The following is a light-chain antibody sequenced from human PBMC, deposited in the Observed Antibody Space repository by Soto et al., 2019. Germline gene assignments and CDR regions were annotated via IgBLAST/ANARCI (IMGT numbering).Light chain of an antibody. V-gene: IGLV1-47*01. CDR1: SSNIENYY. Sequence: QSVLTQPPSASGTPGQRVTISCSGSSSNIENYYVYWYQQLPGAAPKLLIYRNTQRPSGVSDRFSGSKSGTSASLAISGLRSEDEADYYCTTWDDSLSVVFGGGTQLTVL. J-gene: IGLJ2*01. CDR2: RNT. CDR3: TTWDDSLSVV.